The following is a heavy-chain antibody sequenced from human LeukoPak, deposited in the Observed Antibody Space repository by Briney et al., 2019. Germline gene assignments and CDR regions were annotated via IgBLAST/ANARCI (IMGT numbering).Heavy chain of an antibody. D-gene: IGHD6-13*01. Sequence: GGTLRLSCAASGFTFSSYGMSWVRQAPGKGLEWVSAISGSGGSTYYADSVKGRFTISRDNSKNTLYLQMNSLRAEDTAVYYCAKSQQLVRNYFDYWGQGTLVTVSS. CDR2: ISGSGGST. CDR1: GFTFSSYG. CDR3: AKSQQLVRNYFDY. V-gene: IGHV3-23*01. J-gene: IGHJ4*02.